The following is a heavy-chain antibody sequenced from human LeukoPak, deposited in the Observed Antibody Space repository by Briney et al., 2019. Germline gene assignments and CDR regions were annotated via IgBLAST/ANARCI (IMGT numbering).Heavy chain of an antibody. CDR3: ARDYDYFSGHNLDAYDI. CDR2: IKEDGSAK. V-gene: IGHV3-7*01. J-gene: IGHJ3*02. CDR1: GLSFSSYW. D-gene: IGHD2-15*01. Sequence: GGSLRLSCVASGLSFSSYWMTWVRQAPGKALEWVANIKEDGSAKSYVDSVKGRFTIPRDNAKNSLYLQMDSLRVEDTAVYYCARDYDYFSGHNLDAYDIWGQGTTVTVSS.